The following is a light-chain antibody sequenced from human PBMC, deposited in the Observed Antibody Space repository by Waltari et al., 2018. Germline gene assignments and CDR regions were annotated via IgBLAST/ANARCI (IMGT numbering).Light chain of an antibody. CDR3: QQYYSTRLT. J-gene: IGKJ4*01. V-gene: IGKV4-1*01. CDR2: WAS. CDR1: PSVLYSSNNKNY. Sequence: DIVMTQSPDSLAVSLGERATINCKSSPSVLYSSNNKNYLAWYQQKPGQPPKLLIYWASTRESGVPDRFSGSGSGTDFTLTISSLQAEDVAVYYCQQYYSTRLTFGGGTKVEIK.